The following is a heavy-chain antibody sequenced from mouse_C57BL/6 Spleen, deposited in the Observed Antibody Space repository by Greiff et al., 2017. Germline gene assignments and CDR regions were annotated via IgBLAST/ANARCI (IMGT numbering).Heavy chain of an antibody. CDR3: ARNYGRSGYFDV. J-gene: IGHJ1*03. CDR2: ISYDGSN. V-gene: IGHV3-6*01. CDR1: GYSITSGYY. Sequence: EVQLQESGPGLVKPSQSLSLTCSVTGYSITSGYYWNWIRQFPGNKLEWMGYISYDGSNNYNPSLKNRISITRDTSKNQFFLKLNSVTTEDTATYYCARNYGRSGYFDVWGTGTTVTVSS. D-gene: IGHD1-1*01.